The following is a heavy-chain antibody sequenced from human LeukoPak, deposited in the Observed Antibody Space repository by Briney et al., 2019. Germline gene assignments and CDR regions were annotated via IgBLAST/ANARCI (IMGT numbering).Heavy chain of an antibody. CDR3: ARVVKSMAALPFDH. Sequence: PSGTLSLTCAVSGGTISSSNWGSWVRQPPGKGLGWIGSINYSGNTSYNPSLRSRVTISVDTSKNQFSLKLSSVTAADTAVYYCARVVKSMAALPFDHWGQGPLVRVSS. CDR2: INYSGNT. V-gene: IGHV4-4*02. CDR1: GGTISSSNW. J-gene: IGHJ4*02. D-gene: IGHD6-6*01.